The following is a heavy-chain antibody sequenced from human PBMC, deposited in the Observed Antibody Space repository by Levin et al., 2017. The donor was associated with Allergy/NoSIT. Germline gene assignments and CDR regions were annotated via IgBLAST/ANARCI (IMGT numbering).Heavy chain of an antibody. V-gene: IGHV1-18*01. D-gene: IGHD6-19*01. CDR3: VRAYASGLLGV. J-gene: IGHJ3*01. CDR2: VSGDSSQV. CDR1: GYTFTTFG. Sequence: VASVKVSCKASGYTFTTFGISWVRQAPGQGLEWMGWVSGDSSQVKYAQQLQGRVTMTTDTSTTTAYMDLRSLTSDDTAIYYCVRAYASGLLGVWGRGTMVTVSS.